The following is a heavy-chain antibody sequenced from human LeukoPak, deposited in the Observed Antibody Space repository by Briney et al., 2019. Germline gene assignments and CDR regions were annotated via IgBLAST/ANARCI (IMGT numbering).Heavy chain of an antibody. J-gene: IGHJ6*03. CDR3: ARDQYSSSSGDYYYYMDV. CDR1: GFTFSSYS. V-gene: IGHV3-21*01. CDR2: ISSSSSYI. D-gene: IGHD6-6*01. Sequence: GGSLRLSCAASGFTFSSYSMNWVRQAPGEGLEWVSSISSSSSYIYYADSVKGRFTISRDNAKNSLYLQMNSLRAEDTAVYYCARDQYSSSSGDYYYYMDVWGKGTTVTVSS.